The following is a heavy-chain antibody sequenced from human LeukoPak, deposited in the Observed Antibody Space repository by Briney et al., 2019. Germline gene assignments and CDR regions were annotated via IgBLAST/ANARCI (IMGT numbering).Heavy chain of an antibody. CDR1: GFAFSSYA. CDR2: ISGRGGST. CDR3: AKDRPFFEY. Sequence: GRSLRLSCAASGFAFSSYAMGGVRQAPRGGLEWVSDISGRGGSTYSADSVKGRFTISRDNSKNTLYLQMNSLRAEDTAVYYCAKDRPFFEYWGQGTLVTVSS. V-gene: IGHV3-23*01. J-gene: IGHJ4*02.